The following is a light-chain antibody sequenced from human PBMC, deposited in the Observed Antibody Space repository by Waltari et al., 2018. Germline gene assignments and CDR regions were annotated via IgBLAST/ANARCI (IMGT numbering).Light chain of an antibody. J-gene: IGKJ1*01. CDR1: QSITSS. CDR3: QQSYSTPRT. V-gene: IGKV1-39*01. Sequence: DIQMTQSPSSLSASVGDRVTITSRASQSITSSLNWYQQKPGKAPKLLIYATSSLQSGVPSRFSGSKSGTDFTLTISSLQPEDFATYYCQQSYSTPRTFGQGTKVEIK. CDR2: ATS.